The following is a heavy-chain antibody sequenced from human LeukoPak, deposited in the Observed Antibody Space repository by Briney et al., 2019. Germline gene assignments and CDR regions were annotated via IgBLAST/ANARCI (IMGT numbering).Heavy chain of an antibody. CDR1: GYTFTDYY. CDR3: TRDHCSFANCYEDYYYGMDV. Sequence: GASVKVSCKASGYTFTDYYMHWVRPAPGQGVEWMGWINPNSGGTNYAQKFQGRVTMTRDTSISTAYMELSRLRSDDSAIYYCTRDHCSFANCYEDYYYGMDVWGQGATVTVSS. J-gene: IGHJ6*02. CDR2: INPNSGGT. V-gene: IGHV1-2*02. D-gene: IGHD2-2*01.